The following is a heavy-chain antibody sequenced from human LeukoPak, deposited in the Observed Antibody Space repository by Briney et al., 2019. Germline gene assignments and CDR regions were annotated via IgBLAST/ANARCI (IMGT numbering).Heavy chain of an antibody. Sequence: PGGSLRLSCAASGFTFSSYAMTWVRQAPGKGLEWVSYISSSGSTIYYADSVKGRFTISRDNAKNSLYLQMNSLRAEDTAVYYCARVCPGFLCLLEDPGLMDVWGKGTTVTVSS. D-gene: IGHD3-3*01. V-gene: IGHV3-48*04. J-gene: IGHJ6*03. CDR3: ARVCPGFLCLLEDPGLMDV. CDR1: GFTFSSYA. CDR2: ISSSGSTI.